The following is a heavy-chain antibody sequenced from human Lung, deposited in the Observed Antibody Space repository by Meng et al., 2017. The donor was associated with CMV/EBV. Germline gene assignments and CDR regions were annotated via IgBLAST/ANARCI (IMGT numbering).Heavy chain of an antibody. CDR3: ARAYRAIYY. J-gene: IGHJ4*02. D-gene: IGHD3-3*01. Sequence: ESXKISCAASGFTLSSYWMSWVRQAPGKGLEWVANIKEDGSEKYYVDSVKGRFTISRDNAKNSLYVQMNSLRGEDTAVYYCARAYRAIYYWGQGTLVTVSS. CDR2: IKEDGSEK. CDR1: GFTLSSYW. V-gene: IGHV3-7*01.